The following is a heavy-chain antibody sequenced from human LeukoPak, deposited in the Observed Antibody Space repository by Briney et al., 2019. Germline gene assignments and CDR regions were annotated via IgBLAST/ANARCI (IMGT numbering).Heavy chain of an antibody. CDR2: IYYSGST. D-gene: IGHD3-10*01. CDR1: RGSISKYY. V-gene: IGHV4-59*01. CDR3: ARRYASGTSDWFDP. J-gene: IGHJ5*02. Sequence: SETLSLTCTVSRGSISKYYWSWIRQPPGKGLEWIGYIYYSGSTNYNPSLNSRVTISVDTSKHQFSLKLSSVTAADTAVYYCARRYASGTSDWFDPWGQGTLVTVSS.